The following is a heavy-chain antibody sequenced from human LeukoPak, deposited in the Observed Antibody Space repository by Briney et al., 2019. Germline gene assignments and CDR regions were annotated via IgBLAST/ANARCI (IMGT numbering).Heavy chain of an antibody. CDR2: ITGGGST. CDR1: GFTFSSYA. Sequence: QPGGSLRLSCAASGFTFSSYAMSWVRQARGKGLEWVSAITGGGSTYYADSVKGRFTISRDNSKNTLYLQMNSLRAEDTAVYYCAIAGGYDKDYWGQGTLVTVSS. V-gene: IGHV3-23*01. CDR3: AIAGGYDKDY. D-gene: IGHD6-13*01. J-gene: IGHJ4*02.